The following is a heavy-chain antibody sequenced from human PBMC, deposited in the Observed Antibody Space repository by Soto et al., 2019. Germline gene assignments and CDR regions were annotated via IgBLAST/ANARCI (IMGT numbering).Heavy chain of an antibody. V-gene: IGHV3-13*05. D-gene: IGHD1-26*01. CDR2: LGAARDP. CDR3: ARAYLGRLPRRADYYYAMDV. Sequence: EVQLVESGGGSVQPGESLSLSCAASGFSFRDYDMHWVRQRKGKGLEWVSALGAARDPYYVGSVKGRFSVSRDNAQNSLFLQMNNQRVDDTAVYFCARAYLGRLPRRADYYYAMDVWGRGTTVTVSS. CDR1: GFSFRDYD. J-gene: IGHJ6*02.